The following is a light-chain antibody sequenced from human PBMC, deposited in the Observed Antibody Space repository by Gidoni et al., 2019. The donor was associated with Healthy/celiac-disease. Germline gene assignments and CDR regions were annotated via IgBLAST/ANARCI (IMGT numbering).Light chain of an antibody. CDR3: QQSYSTLLT. CDR2: AAS. Sequence: DIQMTQSPSSLSASVGDRVTITCRASQSISSYLNWYQQKPGKAPKLLIYAASSLQSGVPSRFRGSGSGTDFTLTISSLQPEDFATYYGQQSYSTLLTFGGGTKVEIK. CDR1: QSISSY. V-gene: IGKV1-39*01. J-gene: IGKJ4*01.